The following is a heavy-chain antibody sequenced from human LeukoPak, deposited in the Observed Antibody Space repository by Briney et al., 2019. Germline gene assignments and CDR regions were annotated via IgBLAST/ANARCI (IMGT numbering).Heavy chain of an antibody. Sequence: SETLSLTCTVSGGSINNYYWSWIRQPPGKGLEWIGSIYYSGNTYYNPSLKSRVTISVDTSKNQFPLKLSSVTAADTALYYCARQSSGWRFYFDYWGQGTLVTVSS. CDR2: IYYSGNT. J-gene: IGHJ4*02. CDR3: ARQSSGWRFYFDY. V-gene: IGHV4-39*01. CDR1: GGSINNYY. D-gene: IGHD6-19*01.